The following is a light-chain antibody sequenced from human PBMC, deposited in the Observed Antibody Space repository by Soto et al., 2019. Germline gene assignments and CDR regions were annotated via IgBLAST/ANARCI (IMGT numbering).Light chain of an antibody. J-gene: IGKJ1*01. CDR3: QHYNSYSEA. CDR2: KAS. Sequence: DIQMTQSPSTLSVSVGDRATITCRASQTISSWLAWYQQKPGKAPKLLIYKASTLKSGVPSRFSGSGSGTEVTLTISSLQPDDFVTYYCQHYNSYSEAFGQGTKVEIK. V-gene: IGKV1-5*03. CDR1: QTISSW.